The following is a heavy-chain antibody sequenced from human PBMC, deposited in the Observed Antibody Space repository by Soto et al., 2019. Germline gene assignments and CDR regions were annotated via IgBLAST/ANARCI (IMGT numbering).Heavy chain of an antibody. CDR3: VRDDTQRHNDFCSGHYTTDAFDI. Sequence: EVQLVESGGGLVQPGGSLRLSCAASGFTFSRYWMSWVRQAPGKGLAWVANIKQDGSDKYYVESVKGRFTMSRDNTKNRLYLQMNSLRAEHTAVYYCVRDDTQRHNDFCSGHYTTDAFDIWGQGRMVTVSS. D-gene: IGHD3-3*01. CDR2: IKQDGSDK. V-gene: IGHV3-7*01. J-gene: IGHJ3*02. CDR1: GFTFSRYW.